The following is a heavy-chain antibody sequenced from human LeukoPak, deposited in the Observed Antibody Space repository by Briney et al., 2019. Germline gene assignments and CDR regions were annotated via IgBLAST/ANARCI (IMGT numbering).Heavy chain of an antibody. CDR2: IYYSGST. Sequence: TSETLSLTCTVSGGSMSPYHWGWIRQPPGKGLEWTGYIYYSGSTNYNPSLNSRVTISVDTSKNQFFLRLSSVTAADTAIYYCARAVSGRFDYWGQGTLVTVSS. CDR3: ARAVSGRFDY. CDR1: GGSMSPYH. V-gene: IGHV4-59*08. J-gene: IGHJ4*02. D-gene: IGHD6-19*01.